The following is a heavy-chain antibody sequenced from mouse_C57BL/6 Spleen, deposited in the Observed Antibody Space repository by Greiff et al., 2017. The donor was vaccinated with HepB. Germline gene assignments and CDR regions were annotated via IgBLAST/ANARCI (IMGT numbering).Heavy chain of an antibody. CDR2: ISSGSSTI. CDR3: ARLTTVVANAMDY. D-gene: IGHD1-1*01. CDR1: GFTFSDYG. J-gene: IGHJ4*01. Sequence: EVQRVESGGGLVKPGGSLKLSCAASGFTFSDYGMHWVRQAPEKGLEWVAYISSGSSTIYYADTVKGRFTISRDNAKNTLFLQMTSLRSEETAMYYCARLTTVVANAMDYWGQGTSVTVSS. V-gene: IGHV5-17*01.